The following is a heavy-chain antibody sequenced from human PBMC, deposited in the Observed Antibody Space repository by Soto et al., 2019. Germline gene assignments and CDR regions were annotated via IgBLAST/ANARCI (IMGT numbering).Heavy chain of an antibody. J-gene: IGHJ3*02. CDR3: ARAFNLLPVPDAFDI. V-gene: IGHV3-21*01. CDR2: ISSSSSYI. CDR1: GFTSSSYS. Sequence: GGSLRLSCAASGFTSSSYSMNWVRQAPGKGLEWVSSISSSSSYIYYADSVKGRFTISRDNAKNSLYLQMNSLRAEDTALYYCARAFNLLPVPDAFDIWGQGTMVTVSS.